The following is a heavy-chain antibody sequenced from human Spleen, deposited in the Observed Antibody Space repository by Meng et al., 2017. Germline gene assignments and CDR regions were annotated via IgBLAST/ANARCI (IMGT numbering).Heavy chain of an antibody. Sequence: GESLKISCAASGFTFSSYAMSWVRQAPGKGLEWVSSRSGSGGSTYYADSVKGRFTISRDNSKNTLYLQMDSLRVEDTAVYYCAKDHQWFGEWGQGTLVTVSS. CDR3: AKDHQWFGE. D-gene: IGHD3-10*01. CDR1: GFTFSSYA. J-gene: IGHJ4*02. CDR2: RSGSGGST. V-gene: IGHV3-23*01.